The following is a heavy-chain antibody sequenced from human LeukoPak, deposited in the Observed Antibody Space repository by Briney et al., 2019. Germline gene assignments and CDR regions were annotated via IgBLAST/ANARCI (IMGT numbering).Heavy chain of an antibody. CDR2: IIPIFGTA. V-gene: IGHV1-69*05. CDR1: GGTFSSYA. D-gene: IGHD6-6*01. CDR3: ARDVIYSSSSGGYWFDP. J-gene: IGHJ5*02. Sequence: SVKVSCKASGGTFSSYAISWVRQAPGQGLEWMGGIIPIFGTANYAQKFQGRVTITTDESTSTAYMELSSLRSEDTAVYYCARDVIYSSSSGGYWFDPWGQGTLVTVSS.